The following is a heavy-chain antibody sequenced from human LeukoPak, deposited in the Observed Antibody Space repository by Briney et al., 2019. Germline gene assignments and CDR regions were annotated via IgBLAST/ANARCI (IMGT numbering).Heavy chain of an antibody. CDR3: ARDSSIVVVPAAIGSGYYFDY. CDR2: IIPILGIA. J-gene: IGHJ4*02. CDR1: GGTFSSYT. D-gene: IGHD2-2*01. V-gene: IGHV1-69*04. Sequence: SVKVSCKASGGTFSSYTISWVRQAPGQGLEWMGRIIPILGIANYAQNFQGRVTITADKSTSTAYMELSSQRSEDTAVYYCARDSSIVVVPAAIGSGYYFDYWGQGTLVTVSS.